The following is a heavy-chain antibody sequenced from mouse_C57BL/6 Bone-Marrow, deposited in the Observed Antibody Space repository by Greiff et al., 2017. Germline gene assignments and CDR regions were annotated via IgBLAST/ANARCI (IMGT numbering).Heavy chain of an antibody. Sequence: QVQLQQPGAELVMPGASVKLSCKASGYTFTSYWMHWVKQRPGQGLEWIGEIDPSDSYTNYNQKFKGKSTLTVDKSSSTAYRQLSSLTSEDSAVYYCARSELYWYFDVWGTGTTVTVSS. CDR2: IDPSDSYT. J-gene: IGHJ1*03. V-gene: IGHV1-69*01. CDR1: GYTFTSYW. CDR3: ARSELYWYFDV.